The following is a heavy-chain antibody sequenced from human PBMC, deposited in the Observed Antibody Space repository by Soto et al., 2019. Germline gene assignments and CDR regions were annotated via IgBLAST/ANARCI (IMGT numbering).Heavy chain of an antibody. D-gene: IGHD3-3*01. CDR3: ASDARRITMFGVVTLGWFDP. CDR1: GGTFSSYA. V-gene: IGHV1-69*01. J-gene: IGHJ5*02. CDR2: IIPIFGTA. Sequence: QVQLVQSGAEVKKPGSSVKVSCKASGGTFSSYAISWVRQAPGQGLEWMGGIIPIFGTANYAQKFQGRVTITADESTSTAYMELSSLRSEDTAVYYCASDARRITMFGVVTLGWFDPWGQGTLVTVSS.